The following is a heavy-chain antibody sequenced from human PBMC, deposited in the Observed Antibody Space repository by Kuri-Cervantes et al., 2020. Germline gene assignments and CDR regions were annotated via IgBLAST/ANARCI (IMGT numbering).Heavy chain of an antibody. CDR2: IGDGLRAR. V-gene: IGHV3-48*04. CDR1: GFSFNTYN. CDR3: ARDYEYCSGGGCSSTVDY. Sequence: GESLKISCAASGFSFNTYNMHWVRQAPGKGLEWLSYIGDGLRARTYYADAVKGRVTISRDNPKNSLYLQMNSLRAEDTAVYYCARDYEYCSGGGCSSTVDYWGQGTLVTVSS. D-gene: IGHD2-15*01. J-gene: IGHJ4*02.